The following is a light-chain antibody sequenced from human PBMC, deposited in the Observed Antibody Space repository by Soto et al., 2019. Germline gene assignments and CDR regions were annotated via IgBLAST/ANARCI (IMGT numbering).Light chain of an antibody. J-gene: IGKJ5*01. V-gene: IGKV3-20*01. Sequence: EIVLTQSPGTLSVSAGERATLSGRASQSVSSTYLAWYQQKPGQTPRLLIYEASTRATGTPDRFSGSGSATDFTLTISRLEPEDFAVYYCQQYGSSPITFGQGTRLEIK. CDR1: QSVSSTY. CDR3: QQYGSSPIT. CDR2: EAS.